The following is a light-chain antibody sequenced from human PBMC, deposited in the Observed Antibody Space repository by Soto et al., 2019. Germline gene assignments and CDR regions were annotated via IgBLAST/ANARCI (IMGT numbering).Light chain of an antibody. V-gene: IGKV3-15*01. CDR2: GAS. Sequence: EIVMTQSPATLSVSPGERATLSCRASQSVSSNLVWYQQKPGQAPRLLIYGASTRATGIPVRFSGSGSGTEFTLTISSLQSEDFAVYYCQQYNNWPPTFGQGTKVEIK. J-gene: IGKJ1*01. CDR1: QSVSSN. CDR3: QQYNNWPPT.